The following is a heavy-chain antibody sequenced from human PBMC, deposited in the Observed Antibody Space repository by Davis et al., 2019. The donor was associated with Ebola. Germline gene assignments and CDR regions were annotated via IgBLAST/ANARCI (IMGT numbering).Heavy chain of an antibody. V-gene: IGHV4-39*07. Sequence: SETLSLTCTVSGGSMSSGTYYWGWVRQPPGKGLEWIGAIYYNGRTYYNPSLESQVTISLDTSRNQFSLKLKSVTAADTAVYFCARLSGLFSSSSGALYFDLWGRGTLVSVSS. J-gene: IGHJ2*01. CDR1: GGSMSSGTYY. CDR2: IYYNGRT. CDR3: ARLSGLFSSSSGALYFDL. D-gene: IGHD6-6*01.